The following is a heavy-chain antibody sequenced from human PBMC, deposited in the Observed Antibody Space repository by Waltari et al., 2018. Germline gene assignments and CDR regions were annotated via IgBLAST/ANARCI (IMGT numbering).Heavy chain of an antibody. CDR1: GGSFSGYY. V-gene: IGHV4-34*01. Sequence: QVQLQQWGAGLLKPSETLSLTCAVYGGSFSGYYWSWIRQPPGKGLEWIGEINHSGSTNYNPSLKSRVTISVDTSKNQFSLKLSSVTAADTAVYYCASAGGDAFDIWGQGTMVTVSS. CDR3: ASAGGDAFDI. D-gene: IGHD3-16*01. J-gene: IGHJ3*02. CDR2: INHSGST.